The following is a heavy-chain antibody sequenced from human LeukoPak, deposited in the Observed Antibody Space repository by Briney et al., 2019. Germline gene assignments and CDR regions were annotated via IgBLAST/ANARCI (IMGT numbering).Heavy chain of an antibody. Sequence: GGSLRLSCVGSGFTFSNYAMSWVRQAPGKGLDRVSVISGSAHKIRYADSVRGRFTISRDNSENTVYLQMNNLRGEDTAIYYCAGRITGYSSGYVFWGQGTLVTVSS. CDR1: GFTFSNYA. J-gene: IGHJ4*02. V-gene: IGHV3-23*01. D-gene: IGHD5-18*01. CDR2: ISGSAHKI. CDR3: AGRITGYSSGYVF.